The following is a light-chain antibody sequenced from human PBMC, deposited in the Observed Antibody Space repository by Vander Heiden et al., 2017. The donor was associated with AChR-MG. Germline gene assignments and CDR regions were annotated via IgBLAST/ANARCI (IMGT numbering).Light chain of an antibody. CDR2: AAS. Sequence: IQLTPSPSSLSASVGDRVTITCRASQGISSYLAWYQQKPGKAPKLLIYAASTLQSGVPSRFSGSGSGTDFTLTISSLQPEDFATYYSQQLNSYPLTFGHGTKVDIK. CDR3: QQLNSYPLT. V-gene: IGKV1-9*01. CDR1: QGISSY. J-gene: IGKJ3*01.